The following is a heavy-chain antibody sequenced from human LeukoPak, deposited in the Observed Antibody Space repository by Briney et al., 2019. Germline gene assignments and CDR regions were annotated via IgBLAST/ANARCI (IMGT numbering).Heavy chain of an antibody. V-gene: IGHV3-66*01. D-gene: IGHD3-16*01. CDR2: IYSGGSA. J-gene: IGHJ3*02. CDR1: GFSVSAKY. CDR3: ALLFGAFDI. Sequence: PGGSLRLSCTASGFSVSAKYMSWVRQAPGKGLEWVSIIYSGGSAYYADSVKGRFTISRDNAKNSLYLQMNSLRAEDTAVYYCALLFGAFDIWGQGTMVTVSS.